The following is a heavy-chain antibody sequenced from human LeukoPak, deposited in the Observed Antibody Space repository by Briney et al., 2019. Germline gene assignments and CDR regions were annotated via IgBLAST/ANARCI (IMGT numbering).Heavy chain of an antibody. CDR3: ARVVGDYVWGSYRSYYFDY. Sequence: SETLSLTCTVSGGSISSYYWSWIRQPPGKGLEWIGYIFYSGSTNYNPSLKSRVTISVDTSKNQFSLKLSSVTAADTAVYYCARVVGDYVWGSYRSYYFDYWGQGTLVTVSS. J-gene: IGHJ4*02. D-gene: IGHD3-16*02. CDR2: IFYSGST. CDR1: GGSISSYY. V-gene: IGHV4-59*12.